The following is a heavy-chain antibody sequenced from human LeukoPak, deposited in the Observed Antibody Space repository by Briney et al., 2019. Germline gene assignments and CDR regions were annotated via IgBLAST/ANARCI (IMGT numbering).Heavy chain of an antibody. CDR2: IIPILGIA. CDR3: AIPYCSGGSCPFDY. CDR1: GGTFSSYA. Sequence: SVKVSCKASGGTFSSYAISWVRQAPGQGLEWMGRIIPILGIANYAQKFQGRVTITADKSTSTAYMELSSLRSEDTAVYCCAIPYCSGGSCPFDYWGQGTLVTVSS. J-gene: IGHJ4*02. D-gene: IGHD2-15*01. V-gene: IGHV1-69*04.